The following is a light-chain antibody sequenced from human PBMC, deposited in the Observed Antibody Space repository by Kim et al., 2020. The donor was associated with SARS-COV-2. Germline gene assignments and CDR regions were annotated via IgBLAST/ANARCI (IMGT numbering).Light chain of an antibody. J-gene: IGKJ2*03. Sequence: RATLNCKSGQTVLYNSTNKNYLAWYQQKPGQAPKLLIYCASIRESGVSDRFSGSGSETDFTLTISSLQAEDVAVYFCQQSFSTPPSFGQGTKLEI. CDR2: CAS. CDR3: QQSFSTPPS. CDR1: QTVLYNSTNKNY. V-gene: IGKV4-1*01.